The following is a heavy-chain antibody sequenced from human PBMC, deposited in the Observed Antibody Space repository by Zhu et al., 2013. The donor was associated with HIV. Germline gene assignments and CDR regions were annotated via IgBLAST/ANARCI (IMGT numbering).Heavy chain of an antibody. J-gene: IGHJ3*02. CDR2: INPNSGGT. CDR3: ARDRLDPRGGSWELRGFDI. V-gene: IGHV1-2*02. Sequence: QVQLVQSGAEVKKPGASVKVSCKASGYTFTGYYMHWVRQAPGQGLEWMGWINPNSGGTNYAQKFQGRVTMTRDTSISTAYMELSRLRSDDTAVYYCARDRLDPRGGSWELRGFDIWGQGTMVTGLF. D-gene: IGHD3-10*01. CDR1: GYTFTGYY.